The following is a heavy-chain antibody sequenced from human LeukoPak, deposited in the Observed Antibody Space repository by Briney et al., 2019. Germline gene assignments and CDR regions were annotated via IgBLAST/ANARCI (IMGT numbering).Heavy chain of an antibody. CDR3: ARDRGEFDY. Sequence: SETLSLTCTVSGGSISSYYWSWIRQPPGKGLEWIGYIYYSGSTNYNPSLKSRVTISVDTSKNQFSLKPSSVTAADTAVYYCARDRGEFDYWGQGTLVTVSS. J-gene: IGHJ4*02. CDR1: GGSISSYY. D-gene: IGHD2-21*01. CDR2: IYYSGST. V-gene: IGHV4-59*01.